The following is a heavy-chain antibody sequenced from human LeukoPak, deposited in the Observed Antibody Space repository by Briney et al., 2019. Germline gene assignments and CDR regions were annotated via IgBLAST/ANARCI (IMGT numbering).Heavy chain of an antibody. CDR2: ISGSGGST. D-gene: IGHD3-10*01. Sequence: GGSLRLSCAASGFTFSNYAMSWVRQAPGKGLEWVSGISGSGGSTYYADFVKGRFTISRDNSKNTLYLQMNSLRAEDTAVYYCAKDQYYGSGSYYNPALDYWGQGTLVTVSS. V-gene: IGHV3-23*01. J-gene: IGHJ4*02. CDR3: AKDQYYGSGSYYNPALDY. CDR1: GFTFSNYA.